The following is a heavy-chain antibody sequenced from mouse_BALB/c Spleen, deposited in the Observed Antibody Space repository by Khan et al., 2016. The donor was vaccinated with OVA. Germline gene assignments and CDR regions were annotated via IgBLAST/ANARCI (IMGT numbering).Heavy chain of an antibody. CDR2: INYSGST. CDR3: ARDGSRYNYAMDY. D-gene: IGHD2-3*01. J-gene: IGHJ4*01. Sequence: EVQLQVSGPGLVKPSQSLSLTCTVTGYSITSDYAWNWIRQFPGNKLEWMGYINYSGSTNYNPALKSRISITRDTSKNQFFLQLNSVTTADTATYYCARDGSRYNYAMDYWGQGTSVTVSS. V-gene: IGHV3-2*02. CDR1: GYSITSDYA.